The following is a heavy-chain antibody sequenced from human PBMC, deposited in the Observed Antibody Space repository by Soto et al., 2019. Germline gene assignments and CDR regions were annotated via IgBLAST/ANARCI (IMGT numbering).Heavy chain of an antibody. CDR3: ARGVPRGNSGSDGGWFDP. CDR2: ISAYNGKT. J-gene: IGHJ5*01. CDR1: GYMFIAYG. D-gene: IGHD5-12*01. V-gene: IGHV1-18*01. Sequence: VQMMQSGAEVKKPGASVKVSCKASGYMFIAYGIAWVRQAPGQGLEWMGWISAYNGKTNYAQKFQGRVTMTTDTSTSTAYMEMRSLRSDVTAVYYCARGVPRGNSGSDGGWFDPWGQGTLVTVSS.